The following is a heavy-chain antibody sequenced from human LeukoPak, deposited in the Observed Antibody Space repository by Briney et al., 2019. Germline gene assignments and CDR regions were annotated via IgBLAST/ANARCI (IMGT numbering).Heavy chain of an antibody. CDR3: ARPRVGALSFDI. CDR2: TRNKANSYTT. V-gene: IGHV3-72*01. Sequence: PGGSLRLSCAASGFTFSDHYMDWVRQAPGKGLGWVGRTRNKANSYTTEYAASVKGRFTISRDDSKNSLYLQMNNLKTEDTAVYYCARPRVGALSFDIWGQGTMVTVSS. CDR1: GFTFSDHY. J-gene: IGHJ3*02. D-gene: IGHD1-26*01.